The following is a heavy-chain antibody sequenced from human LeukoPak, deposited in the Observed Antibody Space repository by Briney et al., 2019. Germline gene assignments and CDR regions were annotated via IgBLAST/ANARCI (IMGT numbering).Heavy chain of an antibody. D-gene: IGHD3-3*01. Sequence: GGSLRLSCAASGFTFSSYSMNWVRQAPGKGLEWVSYIISSSSTIYYADSVKGRFTISRDNAKNSLYLQMNSLRAEDTAVYYCARGATVLRFLEWLHKYYFDYWGQGTLVTVSS. CDR3: ARGATVLRFLEWLHKYYFDY. J-gene: IGHJ4*02. V-gene: IGHV3-48*04. CDR1: GFTFSSYS. CDR2: IISSSSTI.